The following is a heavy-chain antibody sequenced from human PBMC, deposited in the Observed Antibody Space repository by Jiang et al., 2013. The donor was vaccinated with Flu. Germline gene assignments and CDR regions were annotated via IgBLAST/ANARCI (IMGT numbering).Heavy chain of an antibody. CDR2: MSPNSGHT. Sequence: SSYAISWVRQAPGQGLEWLAWMSPNSGHTGYAQKFQGRVTMTRDTSTSTVYMELSSLRSEDTAVYYCARDSSIAAAAYYYGMDVWGQGTTVTVSS. CDR1: SSYA. D-gene: IGHD6-13*01. V-gene: IGHV1-8*02. J-gene: IGHJ6*02. CDR3: ARDSSIAAAAYYYGMDV.